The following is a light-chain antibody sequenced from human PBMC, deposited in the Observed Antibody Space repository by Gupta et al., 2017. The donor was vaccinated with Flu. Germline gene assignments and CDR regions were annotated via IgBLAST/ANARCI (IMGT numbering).Light chain of an antibody. J-gene: IGKJ4*01. CDR2: GAS. V-gene: IGKV3-20*01. CDR3: QQYGSSPLT. Sequence: IVLTQSPGTLSLSPGERATLSCRASQSVSSSYLAWYQQKPGQDPRLLIYGASSRATGIPDRFSGSGSGTDFTLTISRLEPEDVAVYYCQQYGSSPLTFGGGTKVEIK. CDR1: QSVSSSY.